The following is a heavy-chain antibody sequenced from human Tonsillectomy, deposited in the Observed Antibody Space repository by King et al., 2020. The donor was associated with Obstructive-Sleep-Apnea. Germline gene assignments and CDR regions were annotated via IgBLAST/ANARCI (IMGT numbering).Heavy chain of an antibody. Sequence: QLVQSGGGLVQPGGSLRLSCAASRFTFSSYGMNWFRQAPGKGLEWVSYISGSSSAIYYAESVKGRFTISRDNAKNSLSLQMNSLRAEDTAVYYCAKDGDISMWPEDWGQGTLVTVSS. V-gene: IGHV3-48*04. D-gene: IGHD3-10*02. CDR2: ISGSSSAI. CDR3: AKDGDISMWPED. CDR1: RFTFSSYG. J-gene: IGHJ4*02.